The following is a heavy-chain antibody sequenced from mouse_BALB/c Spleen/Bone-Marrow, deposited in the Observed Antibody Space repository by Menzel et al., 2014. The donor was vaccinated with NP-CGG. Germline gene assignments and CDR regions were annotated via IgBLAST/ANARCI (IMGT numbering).Heavy chain of an antibody. CDR3: ATDRYDEDYAMDY. J-gene: IGHJ4*01. Sequence: EVQLQQSGPELVKPGASVKLSCKASGYSFTDYYMHWVKQSHVKSLEWIGRINPYNGATSYNQNFKDKASLTVDKSSTTAYMELHSLTSEDSAVYYCATDRYDEDYAMDYWGQGTSVTVSS. V-gene: IGHV1-26*01. CDR2: INPYNGAT. CDR1: GYSFTDYY. D-gene: IGHD2-14*01.